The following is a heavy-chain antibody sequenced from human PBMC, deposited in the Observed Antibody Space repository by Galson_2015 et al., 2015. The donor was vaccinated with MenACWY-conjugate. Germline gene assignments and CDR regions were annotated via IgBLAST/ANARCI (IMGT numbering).Heavy chain of an antibody. D-gene: IGHD4-11*01. J-gene: IGHJ1*01. V-gene: IGHV4-59*01. CDR2: IFHSGTT. Sequence: ETLSLTCTVSGGSISRDYWSWIRQPPGKGLEWIGYIFHSGTTNYSPSLKSRVTISVDTSKNQFSLKLTSVSAADAAVYYCATSGDNNYISFQTWGQGTLVTVSS. CDR3: ATSGDNNYISFQT. CDR1: GGSISRDY.